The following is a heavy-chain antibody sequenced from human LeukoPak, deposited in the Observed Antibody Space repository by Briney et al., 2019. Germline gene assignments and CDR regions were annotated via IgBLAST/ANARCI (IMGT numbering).Heavy chain of an antibody. J-gene: IGHJ4*02. CDR1: GGSISSYY. CDR3: ARTRDFWSGPYYFDY. D-gene: IGHD3-3*01. Sequence: SETLSLTCTVSGGSISSYYWSWIQQPAGKGLEWIGRIYTSGSTNYNPSLKSRVTMSVDTSKNQFSLKLSSVTAADTAVYYCARTRDFWSGPYYFDYWGQGTLVTVSS. V-gene: IGHV4-4*07. CDR2: IYTSGST.